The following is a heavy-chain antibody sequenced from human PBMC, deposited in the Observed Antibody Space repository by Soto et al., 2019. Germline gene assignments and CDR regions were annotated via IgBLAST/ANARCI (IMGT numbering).Heavy chain of an antibody. CDR3: ARHGGSGTFFDY. CDR1: GGSISSYY. D-gene: IGHD1-26*01. V-gene: IGHV4-59*08. J-gene: IGHJ4*02. CDR2: IYYSGST. Sequence: QVQLQESGPGLVKPSETLSLTCTVSGGSISSYYWSWIRQPPGKGLEWIGYIYYSGSTNYNPSLKSRVTISVDTSKNQFSLKLSSVTAADTAVYYCARHGGSGTFFDYWGQGTLVTVSS.